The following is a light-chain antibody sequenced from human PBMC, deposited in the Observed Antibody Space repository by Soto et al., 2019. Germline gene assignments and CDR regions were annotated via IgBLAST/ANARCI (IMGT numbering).Light chain of an antibody. Sequence: IVLTQSPGTLSLSPGERATLSCRASQSVGRRYLAWYQQKPGQAPRLLIYDTSERASDIPDTFSGSGSGTDFTLTISRLVPEDFAVYYCQCQGTFGGGTKVEIK. CDR3: QCQGT. V-gene: IGKV3-20*01. CDR1: QSVGRRY. J-gene: IGKJ4*01. CDR2: DTS.